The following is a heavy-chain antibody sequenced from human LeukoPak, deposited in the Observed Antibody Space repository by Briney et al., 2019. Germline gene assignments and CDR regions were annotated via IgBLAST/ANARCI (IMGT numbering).Heavy chain of an antibody. CDR2: ISSKGGST. CDR3: AREDYGTGKFDY. J-gene: IGHJ4*02. CDR1: GFTFSRYT. Sequence: GGSLRLSCAASGFTFSRYTMHWARQAPGKGLEYVSGISSKGGSTYYASSVKGRFTISRDNSKNTLYLQMGSLRAEDMAVYHCAREDYGTGKFDYWGQGTLVIVSS. V-gene: IGHV3-64*01. D-gene: IGHD4-17*01.